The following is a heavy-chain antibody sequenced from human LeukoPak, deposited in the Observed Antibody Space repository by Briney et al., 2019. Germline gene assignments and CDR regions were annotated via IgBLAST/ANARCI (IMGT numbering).Heavy chain of an antibody. CDR2: INHSGST. CDR1: GGSFSGYY. D-gene: IGHD3-10*01. Sequence: SETLSLTCAVYGGSFSGYYWSWIRQPPGKGLDWIGEINHSGSTNYNPSLKSRVPISVDTSKNQFSLKLSSVTAADTAVYYCARVDLLWFGELDYWGQGTLVTVSS. J-gene: IGHJ4*02. V-gene: IGHV4-34*01. CDR3: ARVDLLWFGELDY.